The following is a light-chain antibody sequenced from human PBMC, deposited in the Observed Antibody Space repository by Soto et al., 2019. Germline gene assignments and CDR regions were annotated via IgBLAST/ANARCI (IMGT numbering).Light chain of an antibody. CDR1: QSVRNN. J-gene: IGKJ1*01. CDR3: QQYNKWPPWT. Sequence: EIVMKQSPVTLSVSPGEGATLFCRASQSVRNNLAWYQQKPGLAPRLLIYAVSTRATGVPARFSGNGSETEFTLTISGLQSDDFALYYCQQYNKWPPWTFGQGTKVDIK. V-gene: IGKV3-15*01. CDR2: AVS.